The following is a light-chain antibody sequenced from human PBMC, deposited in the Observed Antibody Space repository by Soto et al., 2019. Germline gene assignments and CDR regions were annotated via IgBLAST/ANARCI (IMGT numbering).Light chain of an antibody. J-gene: IGLJ7*01. V-gene: IGLV2-14*01. Sequence: QSALTQPASVSGSPGQSITLSCTGTSSDVGGYNYASWYQQHPAKAPKLLIYEVSNRPSGVSHRFSGSKSGNKASLTISGLQAEDEADYYCFSYTTSSPLVFGGGTQVTVL. CDR3: FSYTTSSPLV. CDR1: SSDVGGYNY. CDR2: EVS.